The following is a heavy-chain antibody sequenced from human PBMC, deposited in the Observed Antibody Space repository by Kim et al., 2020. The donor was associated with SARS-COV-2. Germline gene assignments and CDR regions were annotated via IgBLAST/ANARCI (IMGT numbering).Heavy chain of an antibody. Sequence: GGSLRLSCAASGFTFSSYGMHWVRQAPGKGLEWVAVISYDGSNKYYADSVKGRFTISRDNSKNTLYLQMNSLRAEDTAVYYCAKDHRLYYYYGMDVWGQG. J-gene: IGHJ6*01. CDR1: GFTFSSYG. V-gene: IGHV3-30*18. CDR3: AKDHRLYYYYGMDV. CDR2: ISYDGSNK.